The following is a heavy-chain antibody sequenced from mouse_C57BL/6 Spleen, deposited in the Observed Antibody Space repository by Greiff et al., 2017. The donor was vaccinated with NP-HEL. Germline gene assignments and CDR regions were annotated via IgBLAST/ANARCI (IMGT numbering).Heavy chain of an antibody. Sequence: DVHLVESGGGLVKPGGSLKLSCAASGFTFSDYGMHWVRQAPEKGLEWVAYISSGSSTIYYADTVQGRFTISRDTAKNTLFLQMTSLRSEDTAMYYCARPGSKALYYYAMGYWGQGTSVTVSS. CDR2: ISSGSSTI. V-gene: IGHV5-17*01. CDR1: GFTFSDYG. CDR3: ARPGSKALYYYAMGY. J-gene: IGHJ4*01. D-gene: IGHD1-3*01.